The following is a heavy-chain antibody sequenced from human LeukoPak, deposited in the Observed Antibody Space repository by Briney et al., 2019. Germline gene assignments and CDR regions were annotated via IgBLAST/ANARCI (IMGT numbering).Heavy chain of an antibody. J-gene: IGHJ6*02. D-gene: IGHD6-6*01. CDR1: GFTFSDYY. Sequence: GGSLRLSCAASGFTFSDYYMSWIRQAPGKGLEWVSYISSSGSTIYYADSVKGRFTISRDNAKNSLYLQMHSLRVEDTAVYYCARHSSSSYYYGMDVWGQGTTVTVSS. CDR3: ARHSSSSYYYGMDV. CDR2: ISSSGSTI. V-gene: IGHV3-11*01.